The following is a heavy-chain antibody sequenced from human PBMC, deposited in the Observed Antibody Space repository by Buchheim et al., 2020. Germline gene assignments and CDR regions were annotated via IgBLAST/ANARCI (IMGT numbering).Heavy chain of an antibody. CDR2: IHQRGST. V-gene: IGHV4-34*01. CDR1: GGSFSDYY. CDR3: ARGPGARRTLDH. J-gene: IGHJ4*02. Sequence: QVQLQQWGAGLLKPSETLSLTCAVYGGSFSDYYWNWIRQLPEKGLEWIGEIHQRGSTKYNPSLKSRATMSVDASKNQFSLSVTSVTAADTAVYYCARGPGARRTLDHWGQGTL. D-gene: IGHD1-14*01.